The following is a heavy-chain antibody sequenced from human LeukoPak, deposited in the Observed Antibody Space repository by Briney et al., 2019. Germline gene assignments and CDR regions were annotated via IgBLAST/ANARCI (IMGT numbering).Heavy chain of an antibody. V-gene: IGHV3-53*01. D-gene: IGHD2-2*01. J-gene: IGHJ3*02. CDR3: ARSIAAYHDAFDI. CDR2: IYSGGST. Sequence: GGSLLLSCAASGFTFSSNYMSWVRQAPGQGLEWVSVIYSGGSTYYADTVKRRFTISRDNSKNKLYLQMNSLRAEDTAVYYCARSIAAYHDAFDIWGQGTMVTVSS. CDR1: GFTFSSNY.